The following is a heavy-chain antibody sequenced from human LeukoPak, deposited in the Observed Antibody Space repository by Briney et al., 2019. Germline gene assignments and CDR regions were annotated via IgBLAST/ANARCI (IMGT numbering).Heavy chain of an antibody. D-gene: IGHD2/OR15-2a*01. J-gene: IGHJ4*02. CDR3: ARDRGYFYDQLDY. CDR2: TYSGGST. V-gene: IGHV3-53*01. CDR1: GFTVSSNY. Sequence: SGGSLRLSCAASGFTVSSNYMSWVRQAPGKGLEWVSVTYSGGSTYYADSVKGRFTISRDDARNSLYLQMNSLKDEDTAVYYCARDRGYFYDQLDYWGQGTLVTVSS.